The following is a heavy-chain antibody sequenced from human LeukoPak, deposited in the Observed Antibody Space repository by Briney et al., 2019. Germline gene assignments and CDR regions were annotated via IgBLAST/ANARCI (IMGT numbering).Heavy chain of an antibody. CDR3: ARAQGVGARQHDY. Sequence: GGSLRLSCAASGFTFSSYGMHWVRQAPGKGLEWVAFIRYDGSNKYYADSVKGRFTISRDNSKNTLYLQMNSLRAEDTAVYYCARAQGVGARQHDYWGQGTLVTVSS. D-gene: IGHD1-26*01. CDR1: GFTFSSYG. J-gene: IGHJ4*02. V-gene: IGHV3-30*02. CDR2: IRYDGSNK.